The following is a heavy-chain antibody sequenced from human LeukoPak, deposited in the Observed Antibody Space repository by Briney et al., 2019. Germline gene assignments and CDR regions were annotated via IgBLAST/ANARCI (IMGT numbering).Heavy chain of an antibody. V-gene: IGHV3-23*01. J-gene: IGHJ4*02. Sequence: GGSLPLSCAASGFPFSSYAMSWVRQPPGKGLEWVSAINGSGGSTYYPDSVKGRFTISRDNSKNTLYLKMTSLRAEDKAVYYCAKGDCSSTSCYRGLRFLEWLSPAYFDYWGQGTLVTVSS. CDR3: AKGDCSSTSCYRGLRFLEWLSPAYFDY. CDR1: GFPFSSYA. CDR2: INGSGGST. D-gene: IGHD2-2*02.